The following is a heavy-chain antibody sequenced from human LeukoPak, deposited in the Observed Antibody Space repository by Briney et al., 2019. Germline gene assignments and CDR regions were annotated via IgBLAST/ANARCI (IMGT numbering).Heavy chain of an antibody. D-gene: IGHD2-2*01. CDR2: IYTSGST. V-gene: IGHV4-61*02. CDR1: GGSISSGSYY. CDR3: ARGQYQLLSARQEYYYYMDV. J-gene: IGHJ6*03. Sequence: SETLSLTCTVSGGSISSGSYYWSWIRQPAGKGLEWIGRIYTSGSTNYNPSLKSRVTISVDTSKNQFSLKLSSVTAADTAVYYCARGQYQLLSARQEYYYYMDVWGKGTTVTVSS.